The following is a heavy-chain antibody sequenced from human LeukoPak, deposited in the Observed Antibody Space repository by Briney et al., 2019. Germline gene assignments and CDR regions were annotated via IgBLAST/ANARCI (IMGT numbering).Heavy chain of an antibody. V-gene: IGHV4-39*01. CDR3: ARAPYYDILTGFPFDY. Sequence: PSETLSLTCTVSGGSISSSSYYWGWIRQPPGKGLEWIGSIYYNGSTYYNPSLKSRVTISVDTSNNQFSLKLSSVTAADTAVYYCARAPYYDILTGFPFDYWGQGTLVTVSS. CDR2: IYYNGST. CDR1: GGSISSSSYY. D-gene: IGHD3-9*01. J-gene: IGHJ4*02.